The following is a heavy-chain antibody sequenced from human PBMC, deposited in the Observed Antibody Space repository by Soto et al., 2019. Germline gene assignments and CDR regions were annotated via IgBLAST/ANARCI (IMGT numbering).Heavy chain of an antibody. J-gene: IGHJ4*02. CDR1: GFTFSSYA. V-gene: IGHV3-23*01. CDR2: ITSSGSEV. CDR3: AKEGYDSGWYWDS. D-gene: IGHD6-19*01. Sequence: GGSLRLSCAASGFTFSSYAMSWVRQAPGKGLEYVSSITSSGSEVFHAASVKGRFTMSRDNSKNMLYLQMNSLRAEDTAVYYCAKEGYDSGWYWDSWGQGALVTVSS.